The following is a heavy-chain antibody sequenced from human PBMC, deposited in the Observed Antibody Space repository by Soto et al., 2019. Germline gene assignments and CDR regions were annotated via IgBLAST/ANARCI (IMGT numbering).Heavy chain of an antibody. J-gene: IGHJ6*02. Sequence: QVQLVQSGAEVKKPGASVKVSCKASGYTLTTYYIYWVRQAPGQGLEWMGIINPSSGSTTYAQQFQGRVTMTRDTSTSTGYMELSSLTSEDTAVYYCARNRPDYYGMDVWGQGTTVTVSS. CDR3: ARNRPDYYGMDV. V-gene: IGHV1-46*03. CDR1: GYTLTTYY. CDR2: INPSSGST.